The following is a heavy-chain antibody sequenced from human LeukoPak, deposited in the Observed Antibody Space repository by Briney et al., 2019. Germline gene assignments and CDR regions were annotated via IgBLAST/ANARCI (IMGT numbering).Heavy chain of an antibody. J-gene: IGHJ4*02. Sequence: GGSLRLSCAASGFTVSTNDMTWVRQAPGRGLEWVSAIYGGSSTLYADSVKGRFIISRDNSKNTLYLQMNTLRAEDTAVYYCASYYDTSGHYVDYWGQGTLVTVSS. CDR3: ASYYDTSGHYVDY. V-gene: IGHV3-66*01. CDR2: IYGGSST. D-gene: IGHD3-22*01. CDR1: GFTVSTND.